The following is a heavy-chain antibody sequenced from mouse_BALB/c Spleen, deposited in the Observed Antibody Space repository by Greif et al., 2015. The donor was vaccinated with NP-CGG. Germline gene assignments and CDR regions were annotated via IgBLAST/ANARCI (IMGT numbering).Heavy chain of an antibody. D-gene: IGHD1-1*01. J-gene: IGHJ4*01. CDR3: ASYYGSSYAMDY. Sequence: LVESGAELAKPGASVKMSCKASGYTFTSYWMHWVKQRPGQGLEWIGYINPSTGYTEYNQKFKDKATLTADKSSCTAYMHLSSLTSEASAVYYCASYYGSSYAMDYWGQGTSVTVSS. V-gene: IGHV1-7*01. CDR1: GYTFTSYW. CDR2: INPSTGYT.